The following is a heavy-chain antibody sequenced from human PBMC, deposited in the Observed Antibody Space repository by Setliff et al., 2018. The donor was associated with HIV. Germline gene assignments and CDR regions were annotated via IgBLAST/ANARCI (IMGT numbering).Heavy chain of an antibody. CDR3: ARDWVDTAMADDY. D-gene: IGHD5-18*01. J-gene: IGHJ4*02. V-gene: IGHV3-48*01. Sequence: GGSLRLSCAASGFTFSDYSMNWVRQAPGKGLEWVSFIGGRFDTYYADSVKGRFTISRDNAKNSLYLQMNSLRAEDTAVYYCARDWVDTAMADDYWGQGTLVTVSS. CDR1: GFTFSDYS. CDR2: IGGRFDT.